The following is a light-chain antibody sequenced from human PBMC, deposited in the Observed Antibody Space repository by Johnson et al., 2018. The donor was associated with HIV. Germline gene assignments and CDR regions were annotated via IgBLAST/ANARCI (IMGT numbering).Light chain of an antibody. Sequence: QSVLTQPPSVSAAPGQKVTISCSGSSSNIGNNYVSWYQQLPGTAPKLLIYENTKRPSGIPDRFSGSKSGTSATLGITGLPTGDEADYYCGTWDNSLSTGGVFGTGTKVIVL. J-gene: IGLJ1*01. V-gene: IGLV1-51*02. CDR2: ENT. CDR1: SSNIGNNY. CDR3: GTWDNSLSTGGV.